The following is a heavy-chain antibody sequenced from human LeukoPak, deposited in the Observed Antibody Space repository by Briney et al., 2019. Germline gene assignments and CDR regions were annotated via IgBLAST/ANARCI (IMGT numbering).Heavy chain of an antibody. Sequence: GGSLRLSCAASEFTFSSYWMSWVRQAPGKGLEWVAHIKQDGSQEQYVGSVKGRFTISRDNAKNSLYLQMNGLRADDTAVYYCASLRFLDPMAAFDYWGQGTLVTVSS. J-gene: IGHJ4*02. CDR1: EFTFSSYW. V-gene: IGHV3-7*01. D-gene: IGHD3-3*01. CDR3: ASLRFLDPMAAFDY. CDR2: IKQDGSQE.